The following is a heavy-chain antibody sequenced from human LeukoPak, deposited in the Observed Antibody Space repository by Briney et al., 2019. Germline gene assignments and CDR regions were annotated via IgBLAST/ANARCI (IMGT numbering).Heavy chain of an antibody. CDR3: ARQVNYYDSSGYWYFDY. J-gene: IGHJ4*02. V-gene: IGHV4-38-2*01. CDR2: IYHSGST. Sequence: SETLSLTCAVSGYSISSGYYWGWIRQPPGKGLEWIGSIYHSGSTYYNPSLKSRVTISVDTSKNQFSLKLSSVTAADTAVYYCARQVNYYDSSGYWYFDYWGQGNLVTVSS. CDR1: GYSISSGYY. D-gene: IGHD3-22*01.